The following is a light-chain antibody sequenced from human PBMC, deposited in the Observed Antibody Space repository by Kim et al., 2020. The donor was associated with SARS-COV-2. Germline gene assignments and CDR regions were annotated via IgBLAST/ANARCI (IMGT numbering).Light chain of an antibody. J-gene: IGLJ3*02. CDR2: EVS. Sequence: GQSFAISCTGTSSDVGSYDRVSWYQQPPGTAPKVMIYEVSNRPSGVPDRFSGSKSGNTASLTISGLQAEDEADYYCSSYTSNSTWVFGGGTKLTVL. V-gene: IGLV2-18*02. CDR1: SSDVGSYDR. CDR3: SSYTSNSTWV.